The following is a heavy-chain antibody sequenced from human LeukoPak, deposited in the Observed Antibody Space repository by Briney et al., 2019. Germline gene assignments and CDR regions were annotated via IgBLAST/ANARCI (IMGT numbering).Heavy chain of an antibody. D-gene: IGHD2-2*01. V-gene: IGHV3-33*07. Sequence: GGSLRLSCAASGLTFSKYAMGWVRQAPGKGLEWVAVIWYDGSNKYYADYVKGRFTISRDNSKNTLYLQMNSLRAEDTAVYYCARAPYCSSTSCYWFDPWGQGTLVTVSS. CDR2: IWYDGSNK. CDR3: ARAPYCSSTSCYWFDP. J-gene: IGHJ5*02. CDR1: GLTFSKYA.